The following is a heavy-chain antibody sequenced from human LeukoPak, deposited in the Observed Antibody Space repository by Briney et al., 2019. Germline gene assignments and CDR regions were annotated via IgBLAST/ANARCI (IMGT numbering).Heavy chain of an antibody. CDR1: GFTFSDYY. V-gene: IGHV3-64D*06. Sequence: GGSLRLSCAASGFTFSDYYMSWIRQAPGKGLEYVSTISDNGGNTNYADSVKGRFTISRDNSKNTLYLQMSSLRPEDTAVYYCVKAAGSWYGYFDYWGQGTLVTVSS. J-gene: IGHJ4*02. D-gene: IGHD6-13*01. CDR3: VKAAGSWYGYFDY. CDR2: ISDNGGNT.